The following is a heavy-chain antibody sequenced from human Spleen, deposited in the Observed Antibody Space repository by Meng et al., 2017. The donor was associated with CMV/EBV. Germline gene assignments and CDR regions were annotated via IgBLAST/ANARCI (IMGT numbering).Heavy chain of an antibody. CDR3: ARDYGGDSITLDV. Sequence: SLKISCAASGFTFDDYPMHWVRQAPGKGLEWVAGISWNSGAIGYADSVKGRFTISRENAKNSLYLQMNSLRAGDTAVYYCARDYGGDSITLDVWGQGTTVTVSS. V-gene: IGHV3-9*01. CDR2: ISWNSGAI. D-gene: IGHD4-23*01. CDR1: GFTFDDYP. J-gene: IGHJ6*02.